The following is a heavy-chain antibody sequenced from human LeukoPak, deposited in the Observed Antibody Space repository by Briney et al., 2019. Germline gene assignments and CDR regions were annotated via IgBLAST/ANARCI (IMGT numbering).Heavy chain of an antibody. D-gene: IGHD3-22*01. CDR3: ARGRPYDSSGYYRSGHPTSAY. V-gene: IGHV4-34*01. CDR2: INDSGST. J-gene: IGHJ4*02. Sequence: SESLSLSCAAYGGSFSGYDWSWIRQPPGKGLEWIAEINDSGSTNYNPSLKRRVPISVDTSKNQFPLKLSSVTAADTAVYYCARGRPYDSSGYYRSGHPTSAYWGQGTLVTVSS. CDR1: GGSFSGYD.